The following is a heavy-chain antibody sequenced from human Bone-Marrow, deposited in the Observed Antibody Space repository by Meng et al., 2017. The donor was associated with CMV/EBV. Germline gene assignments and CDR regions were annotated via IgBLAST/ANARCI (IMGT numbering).Heavy chain of an antibody. Sequence: GESLKISCAVSGFTFSHSAMSWVRQVPGKGLECVSVIYGSGTTYYADSLKGRFTISRDNAKNSLYLQMNSLRVEDTGVYYCARDGDWLPLLFDPRGQGALVTVSS. D-gene: IGHD2-15*01. V-gene: IGHV3-69-1*01. J-gene: IGHJ5*02. CDR1: GFTFSHSA. CDR2: IYGSGTT. CDR3: ARDGDWLPLLFDP.